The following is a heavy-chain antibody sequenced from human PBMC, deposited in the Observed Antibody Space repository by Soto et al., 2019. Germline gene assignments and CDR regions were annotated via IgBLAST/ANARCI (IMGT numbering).Heavy chain of an antibody. Sequence: PGGSLRLSCAASGFTFSNAWMSWVRQAPGKGLEWVGRIKSKTDGGTTDYAAPVKGRFTISRDDSKNTLYLQMNSLKTEDTAVYYCTTDFYIRTADTAIGMNYYGMDVWGQGTTVTVSS. J-gene: IGHJ6*02. CDR3: TTDFYIRTADTAIGMNYYGMDV. D-gene: IGHD5-18*01. CDR1: GFTFSNAW. CDR2: IKSKTDGGTT. V-gene: IGHV3-15*01.